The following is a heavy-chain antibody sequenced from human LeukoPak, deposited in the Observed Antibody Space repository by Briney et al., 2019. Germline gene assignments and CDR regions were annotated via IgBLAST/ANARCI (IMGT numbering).Heavy chain of an antibody. CDR1: GGSVSSGSYY. D-gene: IGHD6-13*01. CDR3: ARDHTSSWYRGFDY. V-gene: IGHV4-61*01. Sequence: SETLSLTCTVSGGSVSSGSYYWSWIRQPPGKGLEWIGYIYDSGSTNYNPSLKSRVTILVDTSKNQFSLKLSSVTAADTAVYYCARDHTSSWYRGFDYWGQGTLVTVSS. CDR2: IYDSGST. J-gene: IGHJ4*02.